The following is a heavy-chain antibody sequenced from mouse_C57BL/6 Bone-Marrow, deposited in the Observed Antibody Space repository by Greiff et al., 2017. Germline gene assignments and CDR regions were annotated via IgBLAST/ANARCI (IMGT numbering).Heavy chain of an antibody. D-gene: IGHD1-1*01. V-gene: IGHV5-17*01. CDR2: ISSGSSTI. Sequence: EVQLKESGGGLVKPGGSLKLSCAASGFTFSDYGMHWVRQAPEKGLEWVAYISSGSSTIYYADTVKGRFTFSRDNAKNTLFLQMTSLRSEDPVMYYCARPGYYGSSPFDYWGQGTTLTVSS. CDR3: ARPGYYGSSPFDY. J-gene: IGHJ2*01. CDR1: GFTFSDYG.